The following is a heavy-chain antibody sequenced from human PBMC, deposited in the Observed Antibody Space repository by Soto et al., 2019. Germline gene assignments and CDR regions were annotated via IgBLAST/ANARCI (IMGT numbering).Heavy chain of an antibody. D-gene: IGHD3-10*01. Sequence: EVQLGESGGGLVKPGGSLRVSCAASGFTFSNAWMFWVRQAPGKGPEWVGRIKSKTDGGTTDYNTLMKDRVTISRADSKSTLYLEMSSLDIEHTAVYYCCTEVAMVRSGALAYWGQGVLVTVSS. CDR1: GFTFSNAW. V-gene: IGHV3-15*07. J-gene: IGHJ4*02. CDR2: IKSKTDGGTT. CDR3: CTEVAMVRSGALAY.